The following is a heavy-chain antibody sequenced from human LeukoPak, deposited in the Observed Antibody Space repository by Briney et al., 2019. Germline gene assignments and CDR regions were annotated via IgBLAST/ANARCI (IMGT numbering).Heavy chain of an antibody. CDR1: GGSISSGGDS. J-gene: IGHJ4*02. V-gene: IGHV4-61*08. D-gene: IGHD3-22*01. Sequence: SETLSLTCAVSGGSISSGGDSWSWIRQPPGKALEWIGYVYTSGSTNYNPSLKSRVTMSVDTSKNQFSLKLSSVTAADTAVYYCARDDYYDSLDYWGQGTLVTVSS. CDR3: ARDDYYDSLDY. CDR2: VYTSGST.